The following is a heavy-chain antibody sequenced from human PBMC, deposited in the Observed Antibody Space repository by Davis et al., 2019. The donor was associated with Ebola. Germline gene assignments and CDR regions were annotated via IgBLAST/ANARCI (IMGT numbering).Heavy chain of an antibody. V-gene: IGHV3-30*02. J-gene: IGHJ4*02. CDR1: GFTFGDYA. Sequence: GESLKISCTASGFTFGDYAINWVRQAPGKGLECVAFIRFDGNYEYYGDSVKGRFTVSRDNSKNTLYLEMSSLRTDDTAVYYCAKDYSSGWNIDSWGQGTLVTVSS. D-gene: IGHD6-19*01. CDR2: IRFDGNYE. CDR3: AKDYSSGWNIDS.